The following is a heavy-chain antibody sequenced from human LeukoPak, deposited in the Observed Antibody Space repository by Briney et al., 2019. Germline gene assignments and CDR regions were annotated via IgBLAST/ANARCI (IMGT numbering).Heavy chain of an antibody. CDR2: INTKTDGGTT. CDR3: TTDKSRFLEWLKTGY. J-gene: IGHJ4*02. Sequence: PGGSLRLSCAASGFTFSNAWMSWVRQAPGKGLEWVGRINTKTDGGTTDYAAPVKGRFTISRDDSKNTLYLQMNSLKTEDTAVYYCTTDKSRFLEWLKTGYWGQGTLVTVSS. D-gene: IGHD3-3*01. CDR1: GFTFSNAW. V-gene: IGHV3-15*01.